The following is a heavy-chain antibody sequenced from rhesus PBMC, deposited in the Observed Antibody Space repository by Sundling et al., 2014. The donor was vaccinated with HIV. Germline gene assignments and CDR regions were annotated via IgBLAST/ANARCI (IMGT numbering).Heavy chain of an antibody. V-gene: IGHV1S2*01. J-gene: IGHJ4*01. CDR1: GYIFTDYY. Sequence: QVQLVQSGAEVKKPGSSVKVSCKASGYIFTDYYMHWVRQAPRQGLEWMGWINPYNANTKYAQKFQGRVTMTRDTSTSTAYMELSSLRSEDTAVYYCGRGYCSGSGCYVGVYYFDYWGQGVLVTVSS. CDR2: INPYNANT. D-gene: IGHD2-21*01. CDR3: GRGYCSGSGCYVGVYYFDY.